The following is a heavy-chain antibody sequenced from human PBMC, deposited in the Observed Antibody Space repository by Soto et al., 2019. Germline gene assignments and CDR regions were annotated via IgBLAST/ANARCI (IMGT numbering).Heavy chain of an antibody. D-gene: IGHD3-3*01. CDR1: GYTLTSYG. Sequence: GASVKVSCKASGYTLTSYGVSWVRQAPGQGLEWKGWISAYNGNTNYAQKLQGRVTMTTDTSTSTAYMELRSLRSDDTAVYYCARDLAPAFYDFWSGSPNPLYYYYMDVWGKGTTVTVSS. J-gene: IGHJ6*03. CDR3: ARDLAPAFYDFWSGSPNPLYYYYMDV. V-gene: IGHV1-18*01. CDR2: ISAYNGNT.